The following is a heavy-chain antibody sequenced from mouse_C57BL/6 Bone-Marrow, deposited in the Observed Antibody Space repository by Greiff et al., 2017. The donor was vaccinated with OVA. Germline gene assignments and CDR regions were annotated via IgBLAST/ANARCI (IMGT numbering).Heavy chain of an antibody. CDR1: GYTFTSYG. D-gene: IGHD2-3*01. CDR2: IYPRSGNT. CDR3: ALYDDAY. V-gene: IGHV1-81*01. Sequence: VQLQQSGAELARPGASVKLSCTASGYTFTSYGISWVKQRTGQGLEWIGEIYPRSGNTYSNETFKGKSTLTADKSSSTAYMELRSLKSEDSAVYFCALYDDAYWGQGTLVTVSA. J-gene: IGHJ3*01.